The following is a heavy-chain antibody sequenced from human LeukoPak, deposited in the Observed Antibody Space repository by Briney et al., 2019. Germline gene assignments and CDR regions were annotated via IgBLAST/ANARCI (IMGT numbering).Heavy chain of an antibody. CDR3: ARGPYSTSSGGVWYFDL. CDR2: IYYSGST. Sequence: SQTLSLTCTVSGDSISSGDYYWSWIRQPPGTGLEWIGYIYYSGSTYYNLSLKSRVTISVDTSKNQFSLKLSSVTAADTAVYYCARGPYSTSSGGVWYFDLWGRGTLVTVPS. J-gene: IGHJ2*01. D-gene: IGHD2-8*02. V-gene: IGHV4-31*03. CDR1: GDSISSGDYY.